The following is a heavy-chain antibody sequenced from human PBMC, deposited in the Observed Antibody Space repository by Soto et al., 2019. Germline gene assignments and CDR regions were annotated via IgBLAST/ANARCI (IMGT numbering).Heavy chain of an antibody. CDR1: GFTFSSYS. V-gene: IGHV3-21*01. CDR3: ARDARDVWVTMIVDSEDDAFDI. J-gene: IGHJ3*02. CDR2: ISSSSSYI. D-gene: IGHD3-22*01. Sequence: EVQLVESGGGLVKPGGSLRLSCAASGFTFSSYSMNWVRQAPGKGLEWVSSISSSSSYIYYADSVKGRFTISRDNSKNSLYLQLNSLRAEDTAVYYCARDARDVWVTMIVDSEDDAFDIWGQGTMVTVSS.